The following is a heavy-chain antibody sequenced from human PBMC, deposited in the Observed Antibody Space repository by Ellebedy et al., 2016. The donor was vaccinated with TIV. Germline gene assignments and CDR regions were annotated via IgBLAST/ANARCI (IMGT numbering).Heavy chain of an antibody. D-gene: IGHD5-12*01. CDR3: AKGDLVRGWRDLGSYYFDY. V-gene: IGHV3-9*01. J-gene: IGHJ4*02. CDR2: ITWNSGTI. CDR1: GFTFDDYA. Sequence: SLKISCAASGFTFDDYAMHWVRQAPGKGLEWVSSITWNSGTIGYADSVKGRFTISRDNAKNSLYLQMNSLRAEDTALYYCAKGDLVRGWRDLGSYYFDYWGQGALVTVSS.